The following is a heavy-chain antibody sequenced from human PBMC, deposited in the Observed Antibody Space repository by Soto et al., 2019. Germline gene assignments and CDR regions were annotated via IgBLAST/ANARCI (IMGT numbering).Heavy chain of an antibody. CDR2: IIPIFGTA. CDR3: ARAEVPRVAVRXVIITSNYYHYYYGMDV. J-gene: IGHJ6*02. V-gene: IGHV1-69*13. CDR1: GGTFSSYA. D-gene: IGHD3-10*01. Sequence: GASVKVSCKASGGTFSSYAISWVRQAPGQGLEWMGGIIPIFGTANYAQKFQGRVTITADESTSTAYMELSSLRSEDTAVYYCARAEVPRVAVRXVIITSNYYHYYYGMDVWGQGTTVTVSS.